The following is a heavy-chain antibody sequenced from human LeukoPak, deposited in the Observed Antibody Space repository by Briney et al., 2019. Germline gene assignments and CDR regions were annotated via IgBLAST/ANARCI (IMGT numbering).Heavy chain of an antibody. CDR1: GFTFGSSS. Sequence: PGGSLRLSCAASGFTFGSSSMTWVRQAPGKGLEWVSTISDSGGNTYYAESVKGRFSISSDSSKSALYLQMNSLRGEDTAVYYCAKFRTADGPREFDFWGQGTLVAVSS. CDR2: ISDSGGNT. J-gene: IGHJ4*02. D-gene: IGHD6-13*01. CDR3: AKFRTADGPREFDF. V-gene: IGHV3-23*01.